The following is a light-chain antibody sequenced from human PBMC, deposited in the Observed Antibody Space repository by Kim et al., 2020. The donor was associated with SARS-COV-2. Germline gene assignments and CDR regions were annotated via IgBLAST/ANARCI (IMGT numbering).Light chain of an antibody. CDR2: GAS. Sequence: EIVMTQSPATLSVSPGERATLSCRASQSISTNLAWYQQKPGQAPRVLIYGASTRATGIPARFSGSGSGTEFTLTISSLQSEDFAVYYCQRYHYCRAFGQGTRLEIK. CDR3: QRYHYCRA. V-gene: IGKV3-15*01. CDR1: QSISTN. J-gene: IGKJ5*01.